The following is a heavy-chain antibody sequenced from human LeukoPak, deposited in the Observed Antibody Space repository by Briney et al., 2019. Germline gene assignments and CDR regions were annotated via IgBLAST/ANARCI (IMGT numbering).Heavy chain of an antibody. D-gene: IGHD2-15*01. J-gene: IGHJ4*02. CDR3: ARDGGRKDDY. V-gene: IGHV3-7*01. CDR1: GFPFSTYW. CDR2: INQDGTEK. Sequence: PGGSLRLSCAASGFPFSTYWMSWVRQAPGKGLEWVANINQDGTEKYYVDSVKGRFTISRDYAKNSLYLQMNSLRAEDTAVYYCARDGGRKDDYWGQGTLVTVSS.